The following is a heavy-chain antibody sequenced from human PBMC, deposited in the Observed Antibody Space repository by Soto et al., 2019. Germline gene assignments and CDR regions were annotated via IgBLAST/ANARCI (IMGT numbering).Heavy chain of an antibody. CDR2: ISYDGSNK. V-gene: IGHV3-30-3*01. CDR1: GFTFSSYA. Sequence: QVQLVESGGGVVQPGRSLRLSCAASGFTFSSYAMHWVRQAPGKGLEWVAVISYDGSNKYYADSVKGRFTISRDNSKNTLYLQMNSLRAEDTAVYYCARAGPLWFLEGIGGYWGQGTLVTVSS. J-gene: IGHJ4*02. D-gene: IGHD3-10*01. CDR3: ARAGPLWFLEGIGGY.